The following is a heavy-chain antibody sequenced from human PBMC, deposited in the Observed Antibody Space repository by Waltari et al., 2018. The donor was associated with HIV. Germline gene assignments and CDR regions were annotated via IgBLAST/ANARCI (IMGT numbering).Heavy chain of an antibody. D-gene: IGHD4-17*01. Sequence: EVQLVASGGGLVWSGGSLKLTCAASGFRFRHSAMSWVRQASGKGLEWVGRIRGKPNSYATAYAESLKGRFTISRDDSKNTAYLQMNSLKTEDTAVYYCTKSVGDSARGWFDPWGQGTLVTVSS. CDR3: TKSVGDSARGWFDP. CDR2: IRGKPNSYAT. V-gene: IGHV3-73*02. J-gene: IGHJ5*02. CDR1: GFRFRHSA.